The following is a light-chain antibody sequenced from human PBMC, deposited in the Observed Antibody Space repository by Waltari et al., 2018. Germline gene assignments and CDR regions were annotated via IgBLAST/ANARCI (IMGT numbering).Light chain of an antibody. V-gene: IGKV1-5*03. Sequence: TCRASQSVNRWLAWYQQKPGKAPKLLISKASALQNGVAPRFRGGGSGTEFTLTIGNLQPDDSSTYYCQQYEAFPVTFGHGTKVEIK. CDR1: QSVNRW. J-gene: IGKJ1*01. CDR3: QQYEAFPVT. CDR2: KAS.